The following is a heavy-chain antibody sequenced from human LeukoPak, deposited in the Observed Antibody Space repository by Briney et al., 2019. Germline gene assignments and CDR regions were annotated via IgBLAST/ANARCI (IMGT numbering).Heavy chain of an antibody. CDR2: INPNSGGT. Sequence: ASVKVSCKASGYTFTGYYMHWVRQAPGQGLEWMGWINPNSGGTNYAQKFQGRVTMTRDTSISTAYMELSSLRSEDTAVYYCARGDNYYDSSGYDYWGQGTLVTVSS. CDR3: ARGDNYYDSSGYDY. J-gene: IGHJ4*02. V-gene: IGHV1-2*02. CDR1: GYTFTGYY. D-gene: IGHD3-22*01.